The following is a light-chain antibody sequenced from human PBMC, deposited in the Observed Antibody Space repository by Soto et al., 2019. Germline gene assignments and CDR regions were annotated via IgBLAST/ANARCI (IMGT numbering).Light chain of an antibody. CDR2: GAS. CDR3: QQYGGPVPWT. V-gene: IGKV3-15*01. J-gene: IGKJ1*01. Sequence: EIVMTQSPATLSVSPGERATLSCRASQSVSNNLAWYQQKPGQAPRLLIYGASTRATGIPDRFTGSRSGTDFTLTIARLEPEDFAVYYCQQYGGPVPWTFGQGTKVDIK. CDR1: QSVSNN.